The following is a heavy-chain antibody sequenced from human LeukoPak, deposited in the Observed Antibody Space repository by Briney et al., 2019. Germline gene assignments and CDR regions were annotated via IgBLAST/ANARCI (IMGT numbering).Heavy chain of an antibody. D-gene: IGHD3-3*01. V-gene: IGHV3-49*04. CDR2: IRSKANGGTT. Sequence: GGSLRLSCTASGFTFGDYAMSWVRQAPGKGLEWVGFIRSKANGGTTEYGASVRGRFTISRDDSKSIAYMQMDSLKTEDTAVYYCTRARGRFLEWVYYGMDVWGQGTTVTVSS. CDR1: GFTFGDYA. CDR3: TRARGRFLEWVYYGMDV. J-gene: IGHJ6*02.